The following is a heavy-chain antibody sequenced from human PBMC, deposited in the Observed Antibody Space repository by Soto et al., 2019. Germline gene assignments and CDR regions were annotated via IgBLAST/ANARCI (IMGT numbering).Heavy chain of an antibody. J-gene: IGHJ4*02. CDR1: GFTFSSYA. CDR3: ARGDGALFSKFGY. Sequence: QVQLVESGGGVVQPGRSLRLSCAASGFTFSSYAMHWVRQAPGKGLEWVAVISYDGSNKYYADSVKGRFTISRDNSKNTLYLQMNSLRAEDTAVYYCARGDGALFSKFGYWGQGTLVTVSS. V-gene: IGHV3-30-3*01. D-gene: IGHD3-10*01. CDR2: ISYDGSNK.